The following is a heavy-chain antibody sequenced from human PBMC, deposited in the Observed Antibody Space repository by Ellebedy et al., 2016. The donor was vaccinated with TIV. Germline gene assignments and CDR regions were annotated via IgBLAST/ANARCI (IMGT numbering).Heavy chain of an antibody. V-gene: IGHV3-23*01. CDR2: ISGGGSST. D-gene: IGHD6-13*01. CDR3: AKFSMETASGIYDYYYGMDV. CDR1: GFTFSSYA. Sequence: PGGSLRLSCAASGFTFSSYAMNWVRQAPGKGLEWVSAISGGGSSTYYADSVKGRFTISRDNSKNTLYLQMNSLGAEDTAVYSCAKFSMETASGIYDYYYGMDVWGQGTTVTVSS. J-gene: IGHJ6*02.